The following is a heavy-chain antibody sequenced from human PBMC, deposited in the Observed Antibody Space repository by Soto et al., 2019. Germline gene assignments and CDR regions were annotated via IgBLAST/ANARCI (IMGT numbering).Heavy chain of an antibody. CDR3: ARLVAAAGSYPWFDP. CDR1: GYTFTSYA. J-gene: IGHJ5*02. Sequence: QVQLVQSGAEVKKPGASVKVSCKASGYTFTSYAMHWVRQAPGQRLEWMGWINAGNGNTKYSQKFQGRGTITRDTSASTAYMELSSLRSEDTAVYYCARLVAAAGSYPWFDPWGQGTLVTVSS. D-gene: IGHD6-13*01. CDR2: INAGNGNT. V-gene: IGHV1-3*01.